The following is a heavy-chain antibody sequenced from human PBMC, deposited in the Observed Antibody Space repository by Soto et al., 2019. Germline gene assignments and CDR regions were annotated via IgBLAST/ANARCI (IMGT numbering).Heavy chain of an antibody. CDR3: ARPVRCWYRNWFDP. J-gene: IGHJ5*02. CDR2: IIPIFGTA. Sequence: QVQLVQSGAEVKKPGSSVKVSCKASGGTFSSYAISWVRQAPGQGLEWVGGIIPIFGTANYEQKFQGRVTITADESTSAAYMELSSLRSEDTAVYYCARPVRCWYRNWFDPWGQGTLVTVSS. CDR1: GGTFSSYA. V-gene: IGHV1-69*01. D-gene: IGHD6-13*01.